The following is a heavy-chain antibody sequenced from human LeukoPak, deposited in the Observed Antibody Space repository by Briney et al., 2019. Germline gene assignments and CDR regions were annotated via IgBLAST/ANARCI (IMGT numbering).Heavy chain of an antibody. J-gene: IGHJ4*02. CDR1: GYTFTSYY. V-gene: IGHV1-2*02. Sequence: ASVRLSCRASGYTFTSYYMHWVRQAPGKGLVWMGWINTNSGRTNYADKFEGRVTMTRDKSINTVYRELNRLSSDDAAVYYCALRSSWYPNLNDYWGQGTLVTVSS. CDR2: INTNSGRT. D-gene: IGHD6-13*01. CDR3: ALRSSWYPNLNDY.